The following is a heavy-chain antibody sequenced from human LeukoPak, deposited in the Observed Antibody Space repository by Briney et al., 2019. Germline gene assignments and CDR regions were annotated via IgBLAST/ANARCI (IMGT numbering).Heavy chain of an antibody. D-gene: IGHD2-2*01. CDR2: IYPGDSDT. J-gene: IGHJ4*02. CDR3: GRHPGFCGRASCYAGGGGSNYFDS. Sequence: GESLKISCKGSGYSFNSYWIGWVRQMPGKGLEWMGIIYPGDSDTRYSPSFQGQVTISADKSISTTYLQWSSLKASDGAMYYCGRHPGFCGRASCYAGGGGSNYFDSWGQGTLVTVSS. V-gene: IGHV5-51*01. CDR1: GYSFNSYW.